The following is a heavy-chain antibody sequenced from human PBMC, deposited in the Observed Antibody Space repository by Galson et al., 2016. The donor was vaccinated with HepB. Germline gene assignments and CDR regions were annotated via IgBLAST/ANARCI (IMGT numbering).Heavy chain of an antibody. CDR3: ASADSSYADFWNGYDHYYHAMDV. Sequence: LSLTCTVSGGSISSYYWSWIRQPPGKGLQGIGYIYYSGSTNYNSSLKSRVTITVDTSKNQFSLKLSSVTAADPAVYYCASADSSYADFWNGYDHYYHAMDVWGKGTTVTVSP. CDR2: IYYSGST. J-gene: IGHJ6*04. V-gene: IGHV4-59*13. D-gene: IGHD3-3*01. CDR1: GGSISSYY.